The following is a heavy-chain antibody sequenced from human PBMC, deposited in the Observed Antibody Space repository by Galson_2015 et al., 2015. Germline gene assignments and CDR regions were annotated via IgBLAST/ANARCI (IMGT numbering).Heavy chain of an antibody. D-gene: IGHD2-2*01. CDR3: ARAPDPNPNCSSTGCPTYYYMDV. CDR2: IIPFFGTP. J-gene: IGHJ6*03. V-gene: IGHV1-69*13. CDR1: GGTFSLYA. Sequence: SVKVSCKASGGTFSLYAFSWVRQAPGQGLEWMGGIIPFFGTPNYAQKFLGRVSITADESTSTTYMELSSLRSDDTAVYYCARAPDPNPNCSSTGCPTYYYMDVWGTGTTVAVSS.